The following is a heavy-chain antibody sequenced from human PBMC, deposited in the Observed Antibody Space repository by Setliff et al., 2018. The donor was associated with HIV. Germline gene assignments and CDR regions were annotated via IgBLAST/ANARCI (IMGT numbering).Heavy chain of an antibody. D-gene: IGHD2-8*02. CDR1: GVSISSGSYY. Sequence: SETLSLTCTVSGVSISSGSYYWSWIRQSAGKGLEWIGRIYTSGSTNYNPSLESRVSISLDTSKNQFSLKLTSVTAADTAVYYCAREAAHCTGDTCQFTFDSWGQGTLVTVSS. V-gene: IGHV4-61*02. CDR2: IYTSGST. CDR3: AREAAHCTGDTCQFTFDS. J-gene: IGHJ4*02.